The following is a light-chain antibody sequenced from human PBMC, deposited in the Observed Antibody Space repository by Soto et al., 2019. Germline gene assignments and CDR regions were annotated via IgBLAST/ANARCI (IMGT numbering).Light chain of an antibody. J-gene: IGKJ4*01. CDR3: QQYENWPPAVT. V-gene: IGKV3-15*01. CDR2: GAS. CDR1: LPISNK. Sequence: DIVLTQSPATLSVSPGERATLSCRASLPISNKLAWYQQRPGQSLRLLIYGASARAHGVPARFSGSGSGTEFTLTISRLQSEDLAVYYCQQYENWPPAVTFGGGTNVEIK.